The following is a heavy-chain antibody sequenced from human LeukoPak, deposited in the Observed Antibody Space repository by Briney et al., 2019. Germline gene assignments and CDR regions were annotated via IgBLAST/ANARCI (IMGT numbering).Heavy chain of an antibody. D-gene: IGHD6-13*01. J-gene: IGHJ5*02. V-gene: IGHV1-18*01. CDR3: ARDLSRGSSWYNWFDP. Sequence: GASVKVSCKASGYTFTSYGISWVRQAPGQGLEWMGWISAYNGNTNYAQKLQGRVTMTTDESTSTAYMELSSLRSEDTAVYYCARDLSRGSSWYNWFDPWGQGTLVTVSS. CDR1: GYTFTSYG. CDR2: ISAYNGNT.